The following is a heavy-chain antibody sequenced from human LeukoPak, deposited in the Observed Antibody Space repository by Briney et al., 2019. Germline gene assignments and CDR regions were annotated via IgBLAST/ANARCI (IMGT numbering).Heavy chain of an antibody. CDR3: ARELGTAYYGSGNYHYNALYYYLGV. Sequence: SETLSLTCTLSGDSITSSDHYWVWIRQSPGKGLEWIGSVSHSGNTYYKSSLRSRVTISVDTSKNQFSLKLTSVTAADTAVYYCARELGTAYYGSGNYHYNALYYYLGVWGKGTTVTISS. D-gene: IGHD3-10*01. CDR1: GDSITSSDHY. V-gene: IGHV4-39*07. CDR2: VSHSGNT. J-gene: IGHJ6*03.